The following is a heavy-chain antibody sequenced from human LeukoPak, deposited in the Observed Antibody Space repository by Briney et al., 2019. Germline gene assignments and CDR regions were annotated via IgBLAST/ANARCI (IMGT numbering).Heavy chain of an antibody. J-gene: IGHJ4*02. CDR2: ISSSGSNI. CDR1: GFTFSDYY. V-gene: IGHV3-11*01. D-gene: IGHD5/OR15-5a*01. Sequence: PGGSLRLSCAASGFTFSDYYMSWIRQAPGKGLEWVSYISSSGSNIYNADSVKGRFTISRDNAKNSLYLQMNSLRADDTAVYYCARDSPTSTIVGGPDCDYWGQGTLVTVSS. CDR3: ARDSPTSTIVGGPDCDY.